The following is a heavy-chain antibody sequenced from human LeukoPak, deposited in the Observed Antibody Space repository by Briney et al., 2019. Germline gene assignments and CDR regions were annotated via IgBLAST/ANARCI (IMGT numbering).Heavy chain of an antibody. D-gene: IGHD2-8*01. V-gene: IGHV1-18*01. CDR1: GYTFSNYG. Sequence: ASVKVSCKASGYTFSNYGISWVRQAPGQGLEWMAWISPHNGHTNYVQAFRGRVTLTTDTSSSTAYMELRSLTSDDTAVYYCAGEQWRVSFDYWGQGTVVTVSS. CDR3: AGEQWRVSFDY. J-gene: IGHJ4*02. CDR2: ISPHNGHT.